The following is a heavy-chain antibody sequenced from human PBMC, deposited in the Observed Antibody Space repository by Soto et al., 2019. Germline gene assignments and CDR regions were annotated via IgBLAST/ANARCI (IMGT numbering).Heavy chain of an antibody. Sequence: PSETLSLTCTISGGSISSGGYYWSWIRQHPGKGLEWIGYIYYSGSTYYNPSLKSRVTISVDTSKNQFSLKLSSVTAADTAVYYCAIVAESSYYGMDAWGQGTTLTISS. CDR2: IYYSGST. J-gene: IGHJ6*02. CDR3: AIVAESSYYGMDA. CDR1: GGSISSGGYY. D-gene: IGHD2-15*01. V-gene: IGHV4-31*03.